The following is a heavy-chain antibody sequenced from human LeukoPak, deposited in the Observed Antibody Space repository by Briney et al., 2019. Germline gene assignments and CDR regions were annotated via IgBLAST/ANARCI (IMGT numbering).Heavy chain of an antibody. CDR3: ARDGIAVAGGLLDAFDI. J-gene: IGHJ3*02. CDR2: IRYDGSNK. Sequence: GGSLRLSCAASGFTFSNYGIHWVRQAPGKGLEWVAFIRYDGSNKYYADSVKGRFTISRDNSKNTLYLQMNSLRAEDTAVYYCARDGIAVAGGLLDAFDIWGQGTMVTVSS. D-gene: IGHD6-19*01. V-gene: IGHV3-30*02. CDR1: GFTFSNYG.